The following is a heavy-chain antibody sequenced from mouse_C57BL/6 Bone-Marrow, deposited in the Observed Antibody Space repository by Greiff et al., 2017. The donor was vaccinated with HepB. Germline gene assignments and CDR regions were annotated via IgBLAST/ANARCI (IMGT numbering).Heavy chain of an antibody. Sequence: VKLMESGTVLARPGASVKMSCKTSGYTFTSYWMHWVKQRPGQGLEWIGMIHPNSGSTNYNEKFKSKATLTVDKSSSTAYMQLSSLTSEDSAVYYCARWLLLDYWGQGTTLTVSS. CDR1: GYTFTSYW. V-gene: IGHV1-64*01. CDR3: ARWLLLDY. J-gene: IGHJ2*01. CDR2: IHPNSGST. D-gene: IGHD2-3*01.